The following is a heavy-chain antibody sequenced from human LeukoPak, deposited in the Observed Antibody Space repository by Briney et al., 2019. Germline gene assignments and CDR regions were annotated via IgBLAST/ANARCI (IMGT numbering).Heavy chain of an antibody. Sequence: EASVKVSCKASGYTFTGYYMHWVRQAPGQGLEWMGWINPNSGGTNYAQKFQGRVTMTRDMSTSTVYMELSSLRSEDTAVYYCARYSSSSSRAFDIWGQGTMVTVSS. V-gene: IGHV1-2*02. CDR3: ARYSSSSSRAFDI. D-gene: IGHD6-6*01. J-gene: IGHJ3*02. CDR1: GYTFTGYY. CDR2: INPNSGGT.